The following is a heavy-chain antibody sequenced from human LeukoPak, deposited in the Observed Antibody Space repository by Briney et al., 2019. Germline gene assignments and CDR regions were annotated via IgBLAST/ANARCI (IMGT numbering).Heavy chain of an antibody. D-gene: IGHD2-15*01. CDR3: ASHCSGGSCHFRDGWFDP. V-gene: IGHV4-59*08. CDR1: GGSISSYY. Sequence: SETLSLTCTVSGGSISSYYWSWIRQPPGKGLEWIGYIYYSGSTNYNPSLKSRVTISVDTSKNQFSLKLSPVTAADTAVYYCASHCSGGSCHFRDGWFDPWGQGTLVTVSS. CDR2: IYYSGST. J-gene: IGHJ5*02.